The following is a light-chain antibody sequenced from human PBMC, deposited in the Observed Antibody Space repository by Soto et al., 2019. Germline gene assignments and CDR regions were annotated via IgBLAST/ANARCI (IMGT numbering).Light chain of an antibody. V-gene: IGLV2-14*01. J-gene: IGLJ1*01. CDR1: NSDVGSYNR. CDR3: NSYTTSDTYV. Sequence: QSVLTQPASVSGSPGQSIIISCTGTNSDVGSYNRVSWYQQPPGTAPKLIIYDVNNRPSGVSYRFSGSKSGNTASLTISGLPAEDEADYYCNSYTTSDTYVFGTGTKVTVL. CDR2: DVN.